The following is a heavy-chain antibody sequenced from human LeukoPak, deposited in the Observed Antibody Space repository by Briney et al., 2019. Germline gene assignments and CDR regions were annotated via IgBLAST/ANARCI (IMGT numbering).Heavy chain of an antibody. CDR2: IGKSGETT. CDR3: AQTTAGRYEY. D-gene: IGHD1-26*01. V-gene: IGHV3-23*01. CDR1: GFTFSSFW. Sequence: PGGSLRLSCAASGFTFSSFWMHWVRQAPGKGLEWVSAIGKSGETTYYADSVKGRFTISRDNSKNTLYLQLNSLRADDTAVYYCAQTTAGRYEYWGQGTLVTVSA. J-gene: IGHJ4*02.